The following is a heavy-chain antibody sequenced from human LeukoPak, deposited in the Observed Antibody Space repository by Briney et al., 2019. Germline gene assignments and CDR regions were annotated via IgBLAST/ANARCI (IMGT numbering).Heavy chain of an antibody. J-gene: IGHJ5*02. Sequence: ASVKVSCKASGYTFTGYYMHWVRQAPGQGLEWMGWINPNSGGTNYAQKFQGRVTMTRDTSISTAYMELSRLRSDDTAVYYCARDRWYQLSPHWFDPWGQGTLVTVSS. V-gene: IGHV1-2*02. CDR2: INPNSGGT. CDR3: ARDRWYQLSPHWFDP. CDR1: GYTFTGYY. D-gene: IGHD2-2*01.